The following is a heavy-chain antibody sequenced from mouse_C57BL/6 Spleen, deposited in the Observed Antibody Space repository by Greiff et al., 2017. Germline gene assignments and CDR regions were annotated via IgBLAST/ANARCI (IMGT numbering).Heavy chain of an antibody. D-gene: IGHD1-1*01. Sequence: EVQGVESGGGLVKPGGSLKLSCAASGFTFSDYGMHWVRQAPEKGLEWVAYISSGSSTIYYADTVKGRFTISRDNAKNTLFLQMTSLRSEDTAMYYCAREKGIYYYGSSYFDYWGQGTTLTVSS. V-gene: IGHV5-17*01. CDR3: AREKGIYYYGSSYFDY. J-gene: IGHJ2*01. CDR1: GFTFSDYG. CDR2: ISSGSSTI.